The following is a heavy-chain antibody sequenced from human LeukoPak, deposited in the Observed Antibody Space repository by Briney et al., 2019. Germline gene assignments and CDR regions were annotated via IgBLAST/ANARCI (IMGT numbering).Heavy chain of an antibody. V-gene: IGHV3-30*04. CDR1: GFTFSTCA. CDR2: MSYGGNNK. CDR3: ARYHLTPSTEPQDRNYGMAV. Sequence: GGSLILSCAASGFTFSTCAMHWLRQAPGKGLEGVAVMSYGGNNKYYEDVVKGRFTISKDNSKKPLFLQMNSLRAEDTAVYYCARYHLTPSTEPQDRNYGMAVWGQGTTVTAYS. D-gene: IGHD1-14*01. J-gene: IGHJ6*02.